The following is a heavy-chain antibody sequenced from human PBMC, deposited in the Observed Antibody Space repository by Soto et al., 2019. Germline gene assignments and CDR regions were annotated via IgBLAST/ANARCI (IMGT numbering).Heavy chain of an antibody. CDR3: AREGVIYYYGMDV. CDR1: GFTFSSYA. D-gene: IGHD2-8*01. CDR2: ISYDGSNK. J-gene: IGHJ6*02. V-gene: IGHV3-30-3*01. Sequence: QVQLVESGGGVVQPGRSLRLSCAASGFTFSSYAMHWVRQAPGKGLEWVAVISYDGSNKYYADSVKGRFTISRDNSKNTLYLKMISLRAEDTAVDYCAREGVIYYYGMDVWGQGTTVTVSS.